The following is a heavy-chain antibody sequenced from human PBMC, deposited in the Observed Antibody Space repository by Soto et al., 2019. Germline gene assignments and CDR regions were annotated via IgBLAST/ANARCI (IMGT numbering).Heavy chain of an antibody. D-gene: IGHD3-22*01. J-gene: IGHJ4*02. CDR1: CCSISSGGYY. CDR3: ARVGTMNIGFDY. V-gene: IGHV4-31*03. CDR2: IYYSGST. Sequence: SETLSLTCTVSCCSISSGGYYWSWIRQHPGKGLEWIGYIYYSGSTYYNPSLKSRVTISGDTSNNQFSLKLSSVTAADTAVYYCARVGTMNIGFDYLGQGTLVTVSS.